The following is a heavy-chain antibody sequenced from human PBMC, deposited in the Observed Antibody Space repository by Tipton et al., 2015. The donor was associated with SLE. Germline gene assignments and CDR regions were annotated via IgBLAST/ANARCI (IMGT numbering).Heavy chain of an antibody. CDR3: ARGHQGERPVGY. J-gene: IGHJ4*02. CDR2: INHSGST. CDR1: GGSFSGYY. D-gene: IGHD1-1*01. Sequence: TLSLTCAVYGGSFSGYYWSWIRQPPGKGLEWIGEINHSGSTNYNPSLKSRVTISVDTSKNQFSLKLSSVTAADTAVYYCARGHQGERPVGYWGQGTLVTVSS. V-gene: IGHV4-34*01.